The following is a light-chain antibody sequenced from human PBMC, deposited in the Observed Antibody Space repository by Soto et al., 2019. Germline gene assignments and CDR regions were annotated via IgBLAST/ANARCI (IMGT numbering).Light chain of an antibody. CDR3: SSYTTSSTLV. CDR1: TNDIDAYNY. V-gene: IGLV2-14*01. J-gene: IGLJ3*02. CDR2: EVT. Sequence: QSALTQPASVSGSPGQSITISCTGTTNDIDAYNYVSWYQQHPGKAPKVIIYEVTNRPSGVSSRFSGSKSANTASLTISGLQPEDEADYYCSSYTTSSTLVFGGGTKVTVL.